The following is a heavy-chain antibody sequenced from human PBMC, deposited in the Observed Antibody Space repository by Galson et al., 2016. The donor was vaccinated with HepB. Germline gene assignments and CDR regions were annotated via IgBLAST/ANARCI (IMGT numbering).Heavy chain of an antibody. D-gene: IGHD6-13*01. CDR1: GFTFSDFG. Sequence: SVKVSCKASGFTFSDFGLSWVRQAPGQGLEWMGWISAYSGHTNYPQKFQDRITMTKDTSTRTVYLELRSLISDDTAVYYYAREGISAAGADYWGQGSLVIVSP. J-gene: IGHJ4*02. CDR2: ISAYSGHT. V-gene: IGHV1-18*01. CDR3: AREGISAAGADY.